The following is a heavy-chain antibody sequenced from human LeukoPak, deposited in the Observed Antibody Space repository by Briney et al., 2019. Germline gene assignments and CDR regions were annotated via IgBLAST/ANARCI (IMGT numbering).Heavy chain of an antibody. CDR1: GGSFSGYY. Sequence: SETLSLTCAVYGGSFSGYYWSWIRQPPGKGLEWIGEINHSGSTNYNPSLKSRVTISVDTSKNQFSLKLSSVTAADTAVYYCARGCPGIYCSSTSCYRKYYYYYYMDVWAKGTTVTVSS. CDR3: ARGCPGIYCSSTSCYRKYYYYYYMDV. CDR2: INHSGST. V-gene: IGHV4-34*01. D-gene: IGHD2-2*02. J-gene: IGHJ6*03.